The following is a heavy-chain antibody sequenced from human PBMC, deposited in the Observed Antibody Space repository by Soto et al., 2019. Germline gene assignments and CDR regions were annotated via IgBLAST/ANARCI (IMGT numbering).Heavy chain of an antibody. CDR2: VSYSGRT. V-gene: IGHV4-39*01. Sequence: QLQLQESGPRLVKPSETLSLTCTVSGGSISNSSYLWGWIRQPPGKGLKWIGSVSYSGRTYYNPSLMSRVTISVDPSNTQSSLRLSSVPAADTAVYYCSRIAVSGPIPGFDYWCQGALVTVSS. CDR3: SRIAVSGPIPGFDY. D-gene: IGHD6-19*01. J-gene: IGHJ4*02. CDR1: GGSISNSSYL.